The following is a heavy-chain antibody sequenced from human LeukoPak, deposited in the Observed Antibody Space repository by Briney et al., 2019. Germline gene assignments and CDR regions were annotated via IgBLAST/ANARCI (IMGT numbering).Heavy chain of an antibody. CDR1: GGSFSGYY. CDR3: ARDFQVAAASFYFDY. V-gene: IGHV4-34*01. CDR2: LNHSGST. Sequence: PSETLSLTCAVYGGSFSGYYWSWIRLPPGKGLEWTGELNHSGSTNYNPSVKSRVTISGDTSKNQLSLQLSSVTAADTAVYYCARDFQVAAASFYFDYWGQGTLVTVSS. D-gene: IGHD6-13*01. J-gene: IGHJ4*02.